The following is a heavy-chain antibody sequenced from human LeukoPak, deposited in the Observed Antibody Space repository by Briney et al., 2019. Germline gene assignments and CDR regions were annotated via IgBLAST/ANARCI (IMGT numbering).Heavy chain of an antibody. CDR2: IYYSGST. J-gene: IGHJ2*01. CDR1: GGSISIYY. D-gene: IGHD2-8*01. Sequence: PSETLSLTCTVSGGSISIYYWSWIRQPPGKGLEWIGSIYYSGSTNYNPSLKSRVTISKGTSKNQFSLKLSSVTAADTAVYYCARVSLVGYCTNGVCRTHWYFDLWGRGTLVTVSS. CDR3: ARVSLVGYCTNGVCRTHWYFDL. V-gene: IGHV4-59*01.